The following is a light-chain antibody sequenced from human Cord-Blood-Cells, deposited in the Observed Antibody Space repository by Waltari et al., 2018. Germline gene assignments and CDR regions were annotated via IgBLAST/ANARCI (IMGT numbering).Light chain of an antibody. J-gene: IGLJ2*01. Sequence: SSELTQPPSVSVSPGQSAIITCPAGQWGDTYACWYQQKPGQSPVLVIYQDSKRPSGIPERFSGSNSGNTATLTISGTQAMDEADYYCQAWDSSTVVFGGGTKLTVL. CDR3: QAWDSSTVV. V-gene: IGLV3-1*01. CDR1: QWGDTY. CDR2: QDS.